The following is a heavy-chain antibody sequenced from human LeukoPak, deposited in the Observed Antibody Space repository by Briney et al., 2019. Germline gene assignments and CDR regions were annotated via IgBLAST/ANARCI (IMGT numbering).Heavy chain of an antibody. Sequence: ASVKVPCKASGYTFTSYYMHWVRQAPGQGLEWMGIVNPSGGSTSYAQKFQGRVTMPRDMSTSTVYMELSSLRSDDTAVYYCARRGAMTTVTYNWFDPWGQGTLVTVSS. CDR1: GYTFTSYY. J-gene: IGHJ5*02. D-gene: IGHD4-17*01. CDR3: ARRGAMTTVTYNWFDP. V-gene: IGHV1-46*01. CDR2: VNPSGGST.